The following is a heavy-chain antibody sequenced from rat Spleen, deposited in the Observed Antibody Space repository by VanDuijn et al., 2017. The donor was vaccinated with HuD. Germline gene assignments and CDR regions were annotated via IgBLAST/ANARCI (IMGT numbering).Heavy chain of an antibody. CDR2: ISSGGGAT. D-gene: IGHD1-9*01. V-gene: IGHV5S13*01. Sequence: EVQLVESGGGLEQPGRSLKLSCAASGFTFSSFRMAWVHQAPKKGMEWVASISSGGGATYYPDSVKGRFTISRDNAKNTLYLQMDSLRSEDTASYYCARQYYGYTDWGQGTLVTVSS. CDR1: GFTFSSFR. CDR3: ARQYYGYTD. J-gene: IGHJ3*01.